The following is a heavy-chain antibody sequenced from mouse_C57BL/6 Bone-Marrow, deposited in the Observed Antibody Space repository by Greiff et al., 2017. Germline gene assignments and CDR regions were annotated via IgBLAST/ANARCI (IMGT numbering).Heavy chain of an antibody. CDR1: GYTFTSYW. V-gene: IGHV1-59*01. Sequence: QVQLQQPGAELVRPGTSVKLSCKASGYTFTSYWMHWVKQRPGQGLEWIGVIDPSDSYTNYNQKFKGKATLTVDTSSSTAYMQLSSLTSEDSAVYYCARSGYPAWFAYWGQGTLFTVSA. D-gene: IGHD3-1*01. CDR2: IDPSDSYT. CDR3: ARSGYPAWFAY. J-gene: IGHJ3*01.